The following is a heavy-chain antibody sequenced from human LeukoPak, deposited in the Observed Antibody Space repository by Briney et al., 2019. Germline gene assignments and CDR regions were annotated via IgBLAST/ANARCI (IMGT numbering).Heavy chain of an antibody. V-gene: IGHV1-69*06. Sequence: EASVKVSCKASGYTFTSYGISWVRQAPGQGLEWMGGIIPIFGTANYAQKFQGRVTITADKSTSTAYMELSSLRSEDTAVYYCARSAGPLAYCGGDCYYDAFDIWGQGTMVTVSS. CDR2: IIPIFGTA. CDR3: ARSAGPLAYCGGDCYYDAFDI. D-gene: IGHD2-21*02. CDR1: GYTFTSYG. J-gene: IGHJ3*02.